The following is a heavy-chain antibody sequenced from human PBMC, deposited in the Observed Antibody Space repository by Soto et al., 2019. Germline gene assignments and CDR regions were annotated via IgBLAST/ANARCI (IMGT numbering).Heavy chain of an antibody. D-gene: IGHD6-13*01. Sequence: GGSLRLSCAASGFTFSSYSMNWVRQAPGKGLEWVSSISSSSSYIYYADSVKGRFTISRDNAKNSLYLQMNSLRAEDTAVYYCARDRWPAPFDYWGQGALVTVSS. CDR2: ISSSSSYI. J-gene: IGHJ4*02. CDR1: GFTFSSYS. CDR3: ARDRWPAPFDY. V-gene: IGHV3-21*01.